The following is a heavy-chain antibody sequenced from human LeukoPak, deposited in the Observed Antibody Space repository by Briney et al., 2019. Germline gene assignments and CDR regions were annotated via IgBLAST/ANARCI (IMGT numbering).Heavy chain of an antibody. CDR3: AKWSSSWSRYFDY. D-gene: IGHD6-13*01. J-gene: IGHJ4*02. CDR2: ISGSGGST. V-gene: IGHV3-23*01. Sequence: GGSLSLSCAASGFTFSSYAMSWVRQAPGKGLEWVSAISGSGGSTNYADSVKGRFTISRDNSKNTLYLQMNSLRAEDTAVYYCAKWSSSWSRYFDYWGQGTLVTVSS. CDR1: GFTFSSYA.